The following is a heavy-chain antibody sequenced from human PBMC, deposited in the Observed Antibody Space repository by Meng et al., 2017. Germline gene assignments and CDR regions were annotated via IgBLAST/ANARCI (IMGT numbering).Heavy chain of an antibody. CDR3: AHRRGDSREGWFDP. J-gene: IGHJ5*02. CDR2: IYWDDDK. D-gene: IGHD2-21*02. CDR1: GFSLSTSGVG. Sequence: TLKESGPTLVKPTQPLTLPRTFSGFSLSTSGVGVVWIRQPPGKALEWLALIYWDDDKRYSPSLKSRLTITKDTPKNQVVLTMTNMDPVDTATYYCAHRRGDSREGWFDPWGQGTLVTVSS. V-gene: IGHV2-5*02.